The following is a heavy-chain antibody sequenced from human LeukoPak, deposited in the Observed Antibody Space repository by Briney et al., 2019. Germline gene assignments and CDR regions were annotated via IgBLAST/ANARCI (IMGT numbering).Heavy chain of an antibody. V-gene: IGHV3-74*01. Sequence: GGSLRLPCAASGFTFSIHWMHWVRQAPGKGLVWVSRITSDGRTTDYADSVKGRFTVSRDNAKNTLFLQMNSLTAEDTAVYYCVRALGAPHDDWGLGTLVTVS. CDR3: VRALGAPHDD. CDR1: GFTFSIHW. CDR2: ITSDGRTT. J-gene: IGHJ4*02. D-gene: IGHD3-16*01.